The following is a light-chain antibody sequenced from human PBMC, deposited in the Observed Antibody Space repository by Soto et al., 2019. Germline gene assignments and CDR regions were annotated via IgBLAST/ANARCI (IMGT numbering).Light chain of an antibody. CDR1: GSDVGGYNY. V-gene: IGLV2-14*01. J-gene: IGLJ2*01. Sequence: QSALTQPASGSGSPGQAITISCTGTGSDVGGYNYVSWYQQHPGKAPKVMIYDVSNRPSGVSNRFSGSKSGNTASLTISGLQAEDEADYYCSSYTSASTPLVFGGGTKVTVL. CDR3: SSYTSASTPLV. CDR2: DVS.